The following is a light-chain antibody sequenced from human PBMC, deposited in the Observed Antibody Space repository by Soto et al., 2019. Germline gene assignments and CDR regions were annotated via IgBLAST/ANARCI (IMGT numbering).Light chain of an antibody. J-gene: IGLJ2*01. Sequence: QPVLTQSPSASASLGASVKLTCTLRSGYSTYAIAWHQQQPEKGHRFLMKLNSDGTHDKGDGIPDRFSGSTSGAERYLNISSLQSEDEADYYCQTWDTVGVFGGGTKLTVL. V-gene: IGLV4-69*01. CDR1: SGYSTYA. CDR3: QTWDTVGV. CDR2: LNSDGTH.